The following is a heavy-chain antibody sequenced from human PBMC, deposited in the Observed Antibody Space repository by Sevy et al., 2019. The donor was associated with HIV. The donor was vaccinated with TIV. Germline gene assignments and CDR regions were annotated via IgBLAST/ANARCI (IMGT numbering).Heavy chain of an antibody. CDR3: ARGPDSSGYYSLLDY. J-gene: IGHJ4*02. D-gene: IGHD3-22*01. CDR2: ISYDGSNK. V-gene: IGHV3-30-3*01. Sequence: GGSLRLSCAASGFTFSSYAMHWVRQAPGKGLEWVAVISYDGSNKYYADSVKGRFTISRDNSKNTLYLQMNSLRAEDTAVYYCARGPDSSGYYSLLDYWGQRTLVTVSS. CDR1: GFTFSSYA.